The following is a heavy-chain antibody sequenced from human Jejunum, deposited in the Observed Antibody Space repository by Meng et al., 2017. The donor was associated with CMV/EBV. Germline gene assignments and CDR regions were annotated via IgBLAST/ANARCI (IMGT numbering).Heavy chain of an antibody. CDR2: INADNANT. CDR1: GYTFTSYA. V-gene: IGHV1-3*01. Sequence: QVQLVQSGVEVKKPGDSVKVSCKASGYTFTSYAIHWVRQAPGQRLEWMGWINADNANTKYSQKFQGRVTFTRDTSASTAYMELSSLRSEDTAVYFCAIDPSGYYYKFWGQGTLVTVSS. CDR3: AIDPSGYYYKF. D-gene: IGHD3-22*01. J-gene: IGHJ4*02.